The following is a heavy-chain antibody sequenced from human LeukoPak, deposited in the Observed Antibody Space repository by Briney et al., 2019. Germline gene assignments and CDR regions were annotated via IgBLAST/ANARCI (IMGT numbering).Heavy chain of an antibody. CDR3: AKEGSGTQDY. CDR1: GFIFSTYW. Sequence: GGSLRLSCAASGFIFSTYWMHWVRQAPGKGLEWVSAISGSGGSTYYADSVKGRFTISRDNSKNTLYLQMNSLRAEDTAVYYCAKEGSGTQDYWGQGTLVTVSS. CDR2: ISGSGGST. V-gene: IGHV3-23*01. D-gene: IGHD1-7*01. J-gene: IGHJ4*02.